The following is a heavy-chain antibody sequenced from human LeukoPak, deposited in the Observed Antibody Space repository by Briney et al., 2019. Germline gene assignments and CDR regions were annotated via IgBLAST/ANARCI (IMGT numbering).Heavy chain of an antibody. CDR1: XYXXTXXX. J-gene: IGHJ4*02. V-gene: IGHV1-18*01. CDR2: XXAYXGNT. CDR3: ARDRIYDSSGYYTY. Sequence: RASVKVSCKASXYXXTXXXXXXXRXXXXXXXXXXXXXXAYXGNTNYXQKXQGRXTMTTDTSTSTAYMELRSLRSDDTXVYYCARDRIYDSSGYYTYWGQGTLVTVSS. D-gene: IGHD3-22*01.